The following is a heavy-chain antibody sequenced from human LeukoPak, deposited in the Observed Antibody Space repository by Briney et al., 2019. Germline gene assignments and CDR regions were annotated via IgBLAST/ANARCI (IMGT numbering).Heavy chain of an antibody. Sequence: PGGSLRLSCAASGFTFSSYGMHWVRQAPGKGLEWVAFIRYDGSNKYYADSVKGRFTISRDNSKNTLYLQMNSLRAEDTAVYYCAKADKEEYYYGSGSYRGLDYWGQGTLVTVSS. D-gene: IGHD3-10*01. V-gene: IGHV3-30*02. CDR1: GFTFSSYG. CDR3: AKADKEEYYYGSGSYRGLDY. J-gene: IGHJ4*02. CDR2: IRYDGSNK.